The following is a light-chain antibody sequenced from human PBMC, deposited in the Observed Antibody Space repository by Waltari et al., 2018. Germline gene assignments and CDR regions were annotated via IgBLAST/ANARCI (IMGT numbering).Light chain of an antibody. CDR3: QQFYSTPPT. CDR2: EVS. V-gene: IGKV2-29*02. J-gene: IGKJ1*01. CDR1: QSLLHSDGKTY. Sequence: DIVMTQTPLSLSVTPGQPASISCKSSQSLLHSDGKTYFYWYLLKPGQSPQLLIYEVSSRFSGVPDRFSGSGSATDFTLTISSLQAEDVAVYFCQQFYSTPPTFGQGTKVELK.